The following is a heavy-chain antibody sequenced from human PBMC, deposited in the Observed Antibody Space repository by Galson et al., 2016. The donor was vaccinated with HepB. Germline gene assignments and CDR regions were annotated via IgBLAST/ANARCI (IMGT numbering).Heavy chain of an antibody. CDR1: EFTFSDYY. D-gene: IGHD3-10*01. CDR3: ARGHYGSGTYYNVYFDS. J-gene: IGHJ4*02. CDR2: ITSRSTCT. V-gene: IGHV3-11*06. Sequence: SLRLSCAASEFTFSDYYMSWIRQAPGKGLEYVSYITSRSTCTNYAAFVKGRFTISRDDAKNSLYLQMNSLRADDTAVYYCARGHYGSGTYYNVYFDSWGQGTLVTVSS.